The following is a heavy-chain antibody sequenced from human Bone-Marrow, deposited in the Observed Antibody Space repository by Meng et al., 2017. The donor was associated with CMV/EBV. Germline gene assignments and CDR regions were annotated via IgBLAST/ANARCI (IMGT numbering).Heavy chain of an antibody. CDR1: FIRYG. CDR3: AKLYYDFWSGYEGLSFFDY. CDR2: ISTYNGNT. D-gene: IGHD3-3*01. J-gene: IGHJ4*02. Sequence: FIRYGISWVRQAPGQGLEWMGWISTYNGNTNYAQKRQGRVSMTTDASTSTGYMELRSLRSDDTAVYYCAKLYYDFWSGYEGLSFFDYWGQGTLVTVSS. V-gene: IGHV1-18*01.